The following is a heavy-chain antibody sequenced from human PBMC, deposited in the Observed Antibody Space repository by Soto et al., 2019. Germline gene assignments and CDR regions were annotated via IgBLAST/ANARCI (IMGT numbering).Heavy chain of an antibody. J-gene: IGHJ6*03. CDR3: ARGLWFGELLNYYYYYMDV. D-gene: IGHD3-10*01. CDR2: IYYSGST. Sequence: SETLSLTCTVSGGSISSYYWSWIRQPPGKGLEWIGYIYYSGSTNYNPSLKSRVTISVDTSKNQFSLKLSSVTAADTAVYFCARGLWFGELLNYYYYYMDVWGKGTTVTVSS. CDR1: GGSISSYY. V-gene: IGHV4-59*08.